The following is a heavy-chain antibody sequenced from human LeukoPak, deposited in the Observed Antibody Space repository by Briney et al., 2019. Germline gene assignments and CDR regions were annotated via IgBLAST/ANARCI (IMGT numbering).Heavy chain of an antibody. CDR2: ISSSSSTI. V-gene: IGHV3-48*01. D-gene: IGHD3-10*01. Sequence: GGSLRLSCAASGFTFSSYRMNWVRQAPGKGLEWVSYISSSSSTIYYADSVKGRFTISRDNAKNSLYLQMNSLRAEDTAVYYCARVYYGSGCLHYYYYYMDVWGKGTTVTISS. CDR3: ARVYYGSGCLHYYYYYMDV. J-gene: IGHJ6*03. CDR1: GFTFSSYR.